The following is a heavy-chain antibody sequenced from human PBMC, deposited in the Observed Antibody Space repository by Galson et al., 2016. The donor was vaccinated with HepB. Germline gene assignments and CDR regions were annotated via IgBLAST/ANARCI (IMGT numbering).Heavy chain of an antibody. D-gene: IGHD3-10*01. Sequence: SLRLSCAASGSTFSSYAMNWVRQAPGKGLEWVSTISGSETTSYADSMKGRFTISRDNSKNTLFLQMNSLRVEDMAVYYCAKGSDYYGWGSYPYYFDYWGQGTLVTVSS. V-gene: IGHV3-23*01. CDR1: GSTFSSYA. CDR3: AKGSDYYGWGSYPYYFDY. CDR2: ISGSETT. J-gene: IGHJ4*02.